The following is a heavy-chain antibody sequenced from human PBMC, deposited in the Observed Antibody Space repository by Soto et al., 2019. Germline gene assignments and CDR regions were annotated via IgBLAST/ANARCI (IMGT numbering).Heavy chain of an antibody. J-gene: IGHJ3*02. CDR2: ISYDGSNK. CDR3: AREGSYGDYSDAFDI. D-gene: IGHD4-17*01. V-gene: IGHV3-30*19. CDR1: GFTFSSYA. Sequence: PGGSLRLSCAASGFTFSSYAMHWVRQAPGKGLEWVAVISYDGSNKYYADSVKGRFTISRDNSKNTLCLQMNSLRAEDTAVYYCAREGSYGDYSDAFDIWGQGTMVTVSS.